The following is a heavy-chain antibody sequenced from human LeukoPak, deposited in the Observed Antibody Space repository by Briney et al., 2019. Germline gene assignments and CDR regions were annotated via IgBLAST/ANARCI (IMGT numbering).Heavy chain of an antibody. Sequence: PGGSLRLSCAASGFTFNTYPMHWVRQAPGKGLEWVALIQDDGAKTNYADSVRGRFTISRDNSRSTVYLQMNSLKPDDTAVYYCANQTITLVVVISPFDYWGQGALVTVSS. CDR2: IQDDGAKT. CDR3: ANQTITLVVVISPFDY. D-gene: IGHD3-22*01. V-gene: IGHV3-30*02. J-gene: IGHJ4*02. CDR1: GFTFNTYP.